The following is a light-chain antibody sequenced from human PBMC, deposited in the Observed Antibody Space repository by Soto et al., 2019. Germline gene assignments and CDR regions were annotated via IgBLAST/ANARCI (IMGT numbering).Light chain of an antibody. V-gene: IGKV1-39*01. J-gene: IGKJ5*01. CDR2: AAS. CDR1: QSISSY. Sequence: DIQMTQSPSSLSASVGDRVTITCRASQSISSYLNWYQQKPGKAPKPLIYAASTWQSGVPSRFSRSGSGTYFTLTISSLQPEDFATYYCPQSYSTPPTFGQGTRREIK. CDR3: PQSYSTPPT.